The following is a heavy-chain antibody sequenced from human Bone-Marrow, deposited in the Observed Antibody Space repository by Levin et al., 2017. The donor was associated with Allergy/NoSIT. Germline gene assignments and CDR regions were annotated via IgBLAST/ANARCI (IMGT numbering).Heavy chain of an antibody. D-gene: IGHD6-13*01. V-gene: IGHV3-21*01. J-gene: IGHJ4*02. Sequence: PGESLKISCAASGFTFSGYSMSWVRQAPGKGLEWVSSISSTYKMYYADSVKGRFTISRDNAKNSLYLQMNSLRAEDTAIYYCARDSGGWSRDNWGQGTLVTVSS. CDR2: ISSTYKM. CDR1: GFTFSGYS. CDR3: ARDSGGWSRDN.